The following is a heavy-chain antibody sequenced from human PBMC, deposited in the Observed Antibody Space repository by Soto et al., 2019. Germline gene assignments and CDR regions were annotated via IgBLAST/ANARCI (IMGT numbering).Heavy chain of an antibody. Sequence: SETLSLTCAVSGGSIISGGYSWSWIRQPPGKGLEWIGYIYSGTTHYNPSLESRVTIAMDRSKNQVSLSLKSVTAADTAVYYCAREDSGAFFDFWGQGTLVTVSS. CDR1: GGSIISGGYS. V-gene: IGHV4-30-2*01. CDR2: IYSGTT. CDR3: AREDSGAFFDF. D-gene: IGHD2-15*01. J-gene: IGHJ4*02.